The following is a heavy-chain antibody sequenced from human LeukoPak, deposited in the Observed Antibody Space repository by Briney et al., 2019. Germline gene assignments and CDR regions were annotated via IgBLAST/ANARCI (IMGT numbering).Heavy chain of an antibody. CDR2: ISDSGGRT. V-gene: IGHV3-23*01. Sequence: GGSLRLSCAVSGIALSNYGMSWVRQAPGKGLEWVAGISDSGGRTNYADSVKGRFTISRDNPKNTLYLQMNSLRAEDTAVYFCAKRGVVVRVILVGFHKEAYYFDSWGQGALVTVSS. D-gene: IGHD3-10*01. J-gene: IGHJ4*02. CDR3: AKRGVVVRVILVGFHKEAYYFDS. CDR1: GIALSNYG.